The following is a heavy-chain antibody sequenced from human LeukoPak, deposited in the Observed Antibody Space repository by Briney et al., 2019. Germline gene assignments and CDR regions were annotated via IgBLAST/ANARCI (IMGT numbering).Heavy chain of an antibody. V-gene: IGHV1-2*02. J-gene: IGHJ4*02. D-gene: IGHD5-24*01. Sequence: GASVKVSCKASGYTFTGYYMHWVRQAPGQGLEWMGWINPNSGGTNYAQKFQGRVTMTRDTSINTAYMDLSRLISDDTAVYYCAGDGYNSRRFFDYWGQGTLVTVSS. CDR2: INPNSGGT. CDR1: GYTFTGYY. CDR3: AGDGYNSRRFFDY.